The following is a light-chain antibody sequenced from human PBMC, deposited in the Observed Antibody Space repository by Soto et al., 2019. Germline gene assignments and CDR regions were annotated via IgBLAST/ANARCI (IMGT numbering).Light chain of an antibody. CDR1: QGISSW. V-gene: IGKV1-12*01. J-gene: IGKJ4*01. CDR2: AAS. Sequence: DVQMTQSPSSVSASVGDRVTITCRASQGISSWVAWYQQKPGKAPKLLIYAASSLQSGVPSRFSGSGSGTDFTLTISSLQPEDVATYYCQQANSFPLLTFGGGTKVEIK. CDR3: QQANSFPLLT.